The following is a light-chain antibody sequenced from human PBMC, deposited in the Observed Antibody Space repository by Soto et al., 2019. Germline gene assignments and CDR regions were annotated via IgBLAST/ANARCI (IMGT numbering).Light chain of an antibody. CDR3: QQYDNSPFT. Sequence: EIVSTQSPGTLSLSPGERATLSCRASQTVSSTYLAWYQQKPGQAPRLLIYGASSRATGIPNRFSGSGSGTDFTLTISRLEPEDFAVYYCQQYDNSPFTFGPGTKVDIK. CDR1: QTVSSTY. V-gene: IGKV3-20*01. J-gene: IGKJ3*01. CDR2: GAS.